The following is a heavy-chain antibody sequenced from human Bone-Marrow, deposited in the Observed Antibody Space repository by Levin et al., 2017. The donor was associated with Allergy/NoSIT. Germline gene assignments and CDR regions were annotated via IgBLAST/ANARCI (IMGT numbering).Heavy chain of an antibody. CDR1: RSSFSYFA. V-gene: IGHV3-30*18. CDR2: ISDDGSNK. Sequence: GESLKISCEASRSSFSYFAMHWVRQAPGKGLEWVAVISDDGSNKYYGDSVKGRFTISRDNSKNTMFLQMTSLRVEDTAVYYCAKGGDYFQEWGQGTQVTVSS. J-gene: IGHJ1*01. CDR3: AKGGDYFQE.